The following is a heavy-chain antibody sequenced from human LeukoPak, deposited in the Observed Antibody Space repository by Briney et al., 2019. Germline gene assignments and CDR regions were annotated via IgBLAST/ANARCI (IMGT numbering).Heavy chain of an antibody. CDR1: GFTFSTSW. CDR2: INQDESVK. J-gene: IGHJ4*02. CDR3: AKTTGPRYGSGSYFDY. D-gene: IGHD3-10*01. Sequence: PGGSLRLSCSASGFTFSTSWMSWVRQAPGKGLEWVANINQDESVKYYVDSVKGRFTISRDNAKNSLYLQMNSLRAEDMALYYCAKTTGPRYGSGSYFDYWGQGTLVTVSS. V-gene: IGHV3-7*03.